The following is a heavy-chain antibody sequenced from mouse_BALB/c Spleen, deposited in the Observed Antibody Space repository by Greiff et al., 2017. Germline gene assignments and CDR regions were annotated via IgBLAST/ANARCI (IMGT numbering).Heavy chain of an antibody. D-gene: IGHD2-4*01. CDR3: TRGYDYDWFAY. J-gene: IGHJ3*01. CDR1: GYAFTNYL. Sequence: QVQLQQSGAELVRPGTSVKVSCKASGYAFTNYLIEWVKQRPGQGLEWIGVINPGSGGTNYNEKFKGKATLTADKSSSTAYMELSSLTNEDSAVYYCTRGYDYDWFAYWGQGTLVTVSA. CDR2: INPGSGGT. V-gene: IGHV1-54*01.